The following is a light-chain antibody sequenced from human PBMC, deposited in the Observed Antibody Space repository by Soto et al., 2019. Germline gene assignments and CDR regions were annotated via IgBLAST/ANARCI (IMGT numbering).Light chain of an antibody. CDR3: QQYSTSPSIT. V-gene: IGKV3-20*01. CDR1: QSVSSN. CDR2: GAS. J-gene: IGKJ4*01. Sequence: DIVMRQSPATPYDSPGKIATLSCRAIQSVSSNLAWYQQKPGQAPRLLIYGASSRATGIPDRFSGSGSGTDFTLTISILEPEDFAMHYCQQYSTSPSITFGGGGMVDIK.